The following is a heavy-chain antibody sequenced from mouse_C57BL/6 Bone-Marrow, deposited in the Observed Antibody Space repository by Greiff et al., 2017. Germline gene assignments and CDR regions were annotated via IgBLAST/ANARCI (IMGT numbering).Heavy chain of an antibody. CDR3: ARRPYAMDY. J-gene: IGHJ4*01. V-gene: IGHV1-81*01. CDR2: IYPRRGNT. Sequence: QVQLKESGAELARPGASVKLSCKASGYTFTSYGISWVKQRTGQGLEWIGEIYPRRGNTYYNEKFKGKGTLTADKSSSKAYMELRSLTSEDSAVYFCARRPYAMDYWGQGTSVTVSS. CDR1: GYTFTSYG.